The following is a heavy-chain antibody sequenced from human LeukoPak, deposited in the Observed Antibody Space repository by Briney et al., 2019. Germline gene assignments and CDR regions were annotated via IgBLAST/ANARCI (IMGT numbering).Heavy chain of an antibody. Sequence: KSSETLSLTCTVSGGSISSYYWSWIRQPAGKGLEWIGRIYTSGSTNYNPSLKSRVTMSVDTSKNQFSLKLSSVTAADTAVYYCARTILGYCSGGSCYSVDWFDPWGQGTLVTVSS. V-gene: IGHV4-4*07. J-gene: IGHJ5*02. CDR2: IYTSGST. CDR1: GGSISSYY. D-gene: IGHD2-15*01. CDR3: ARTILGYCSGGSCYSVDWFDP.